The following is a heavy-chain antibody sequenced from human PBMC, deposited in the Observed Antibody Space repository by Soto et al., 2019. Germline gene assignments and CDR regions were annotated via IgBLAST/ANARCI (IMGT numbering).Heavy chain of an antibody. Sequence: ASVKVSCKASGGTFSSYAISWVRQAPGQGLEWMGGIIPIFGTANYAQKFQGRVTITADKSTSTAYMELSSLRSEDTAVYYCAGDLGADRPPYYYYGMDVWGQGTTVTVSS. CDR2: IIPIFGTA. CDR1: GGTFSSYA. V-gene: IGHV1-69*06. J-gene: IGHJ6*02. CDR3: AGDLGADRPPYYYYGMDV.